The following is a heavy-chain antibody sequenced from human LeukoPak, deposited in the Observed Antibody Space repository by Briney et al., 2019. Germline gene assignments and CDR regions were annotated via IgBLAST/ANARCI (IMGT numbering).Heavy chain of an antibody. J-gene: IGHJ5*02. V-gene: IGHV3-23*01. CDR2: ISGSGGST. D-gene: IGHD4-17*01. CDR3: AKQTTVTTYGSYDP. CDR1: GFTFSSYA. Sequence: GGSLRLSCAASGFTFSSYAMSWVRQAPGKGLEWVSAISGSGGSTYYADSVKGRFTISRDNSKNTLYLQMNSLRAEDTAVYYCAKQTTVTTYGSYDPWGQGTLVTVSS.